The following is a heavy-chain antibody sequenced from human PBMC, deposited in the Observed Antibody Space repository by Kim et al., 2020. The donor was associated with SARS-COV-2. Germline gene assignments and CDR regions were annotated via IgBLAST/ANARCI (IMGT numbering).Heavy chain of an antibody. J-gene: IGHJ5*02. Sequence: ASVKVSCKASGNIFNRYVMHWVRQAPGQRLEWMGWINAANGNTKYSQKFQGRVTITWDTSARTAYMDLSSLTSEDTAVYYCARGFCNDVNYFNWFDPWGQGTLVTVSS. CDR3: ARGFCNDVNYFNWFDP. CDR1: GNIFNRYV. V-gene: IGHV1-3*01. CDR2: INAANGNT. D-gene: IGHD4-4*01.